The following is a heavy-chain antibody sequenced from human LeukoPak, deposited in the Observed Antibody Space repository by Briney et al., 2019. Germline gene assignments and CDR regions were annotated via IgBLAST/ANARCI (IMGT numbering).Heavy chain of an antibody. Sequence: ASVTVSCKGSGYIFTSYYVSWVRQAPGQGLEWMGIINPSGGRTRFAQKFQERVTMTIDTSTSTVFMELNSLRLDDTAVYYCARGYFDSRSDAFNAWGQGTKVTVSS. CDR1: GYIFTSYY. CDR3: ARGYFDSRSDAFNA. V-gene: IGHV1-46*01. D-gene: IGHD3-9*01. CDR2: INPSGGRT. J-gene: IGHJ3*01.